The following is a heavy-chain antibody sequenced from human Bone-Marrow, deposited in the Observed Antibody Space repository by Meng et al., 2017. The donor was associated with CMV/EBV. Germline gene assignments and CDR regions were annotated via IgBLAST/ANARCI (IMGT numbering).Heavy chain of an antibody. CDR1: GVTFSSYG. D-gene: IGHD3-10*01. Sequence: GESLKISCAASGVTFSSYGMHWVRQAPGKGLEWVAVISYDGSNEYYADSVKGRFTISRDNSKNTLYLQMNSLRAEDTAVYYCARDERLLWFGELLSSFYYYYGMDVWGQGTTVTVSS. V-gene: IGHV3-30*04. J-gene: IGHJ6*02. CDR3: ARDERLLWFGELLSSFYYYYGMDV. CDR2: ISYDGSNE.